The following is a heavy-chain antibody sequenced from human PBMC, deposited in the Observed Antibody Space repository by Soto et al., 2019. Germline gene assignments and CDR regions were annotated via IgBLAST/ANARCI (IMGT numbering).Heavy chain of an antibody. Sequence: SETLSLTCTVSGGSISSYYWSWIRQPPGKGLEWIGYIYYSGSTNYNPSLKSRVTISVDTSKNQFSLKLSSVTAADTAVYYCARVSSGWFVAFDIWGQGTMVTVSS. CDR1: GGSISSYY. D-gene: IGHD6-19*01. CDR3: ARVSSGWFVAFDI. CDR2: IYYSGST. J-gene: IGHJ3*02. V-gene: IGHV4-59*01.